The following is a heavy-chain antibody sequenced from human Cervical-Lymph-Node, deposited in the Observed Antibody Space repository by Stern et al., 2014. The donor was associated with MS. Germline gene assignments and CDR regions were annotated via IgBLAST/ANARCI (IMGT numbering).Heavy chain of an antibody. Sequence: VQLLQSGAEVKKPGASVKVSCKVSGSTLSEFSMHWVRQAPGKGLEWMGNFDPEDGEAIYAQRFQGRVTMTADTSTDTAYMELSSLRSEDTAVYYCATDYNYWGQGTLVTVSS. CDR1: GSTLSEFS. D-gene: IGHD4-11*01. J-gene: IGHJ4*02. V-gene: IGHV1-24*01. CDR2: FDPEDGEA. CDR3: ATDYNY.